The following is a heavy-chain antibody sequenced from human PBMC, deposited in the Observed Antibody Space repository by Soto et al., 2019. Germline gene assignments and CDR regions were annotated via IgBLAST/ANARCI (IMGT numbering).Heavy chain of an antibody. D-gene: IGHD1-1*01. Sequence: ASETLSLTCTVSGGSISSYYWSWIRQPPGKGLEWIGYIYYSGSTNYNPSLKSRVTISVDTSKNQFSLKLSSVTAADTAVYYCARGQRPGDYYYYGMDVWGQGTTVTVSS. CDR3: ARGQRPGDYYYYGMDV. V-gene: IGHV4-59*01. J-gene: IGHJ6*02. CDR2: IYYSGST. CDR1: GGSISSYY.